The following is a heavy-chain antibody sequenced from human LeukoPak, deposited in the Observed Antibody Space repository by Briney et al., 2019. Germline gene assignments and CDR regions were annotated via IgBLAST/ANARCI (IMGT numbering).Heavy chain of an antibody. Sequence: PGGSQRLSCAASGFTVSSNDMSWVRQAPGKGLEWVSIIESGGNTYYADSVKGRFTISRDNSKSTVFLQMNSLRAEDTAFYYCAKRVGYGYGIDIWGPGTMVTVSS. J-gene: IGHJ3*02. D-gene: IGHD4-17*01. V-gene: IGHV3-53*01. CDR1: GFTVSSND. CDR3: AKRVGYGYGIDI. CDR2: IESGGNT.